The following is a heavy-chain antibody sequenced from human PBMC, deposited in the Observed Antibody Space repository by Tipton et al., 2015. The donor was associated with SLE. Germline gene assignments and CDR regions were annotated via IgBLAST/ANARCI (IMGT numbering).Heavy chain of an antibody. CDR1: GGSISSSSYY. V-gene: IGHV4-39*07. D-gene: IGHD4-17*01. CDR2: IYYSGST. CDR3: ASGTVTTIDY. Sequence: TLSLTCSVSGGSISSSSYYWGWIRQPPGKGLEWIGSIYYSGSTFYIPSLKSRVTISVDTSKNQFFLILSSVTAADTAVYYCASGTVTTIDYWGQGTLVTVSS. J-gene: IGHJ4*02.